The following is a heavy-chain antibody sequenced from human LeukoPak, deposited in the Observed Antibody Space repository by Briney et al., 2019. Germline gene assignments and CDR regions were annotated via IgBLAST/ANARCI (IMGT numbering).Heavy chain of an antibody. J-gene: IGHJ4*02. CDR1: GFIVSNNY. Sequence: PGGSLRLSCAASGFIVSNNYMNWVRQAPGKGLEWVSIIYSGGGRYYADSVKGRFTISRDNAKNSLYLQMNSLRAEDTAVYYCARKIPGTTYFDCWGQGTLVTVSS. CDR3: ARKIPGTTYFDC. V-gene: IGHV3-53*01. CDR2: IYSGGGR. D-gene: IGHD1-7*01.